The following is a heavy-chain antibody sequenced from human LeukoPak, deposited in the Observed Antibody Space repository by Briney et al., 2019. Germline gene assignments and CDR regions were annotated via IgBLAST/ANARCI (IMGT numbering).Heavy chain of an antibody. J-gene: IGHJ4*02. Sequence: ASETLSLTCTVSGGSISNYYWSSIRQPPGKGLEWIGNIYYSGSINYNPSLESRVTISVDTSKNQFSLQLRSVTAADTAVYYCARGAWKFANWGQGTLVAVSS. CDR2: IYYSGSI. V-gene: IGHV4-59*01. CDR3: ARGAWKFAN. D-gene: IGHD1-1*01. CDR1: GGSISNYY.